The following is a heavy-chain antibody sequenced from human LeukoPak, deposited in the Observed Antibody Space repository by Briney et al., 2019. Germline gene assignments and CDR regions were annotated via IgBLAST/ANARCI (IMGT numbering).Heavy chain of an antibody. CDR3: VSPRGFSYGYFDY. D-gene: IGHD5-18*01. CDR2: IYYSKNT. CDR1: RGSISSSSAY. J-gene: IGHJ4*02. Sequence: SETLSLTCTLSRGSISSSSAYWGWIRQPPGKGLEWIGCIYYSKNTYYNPSLKSRVTISADTSKNQFSLTLGSVSATDTAVYYCVSPRGFSYGYFDYWGQGTLVTVSS. V-gene: IGHV4-39*01.